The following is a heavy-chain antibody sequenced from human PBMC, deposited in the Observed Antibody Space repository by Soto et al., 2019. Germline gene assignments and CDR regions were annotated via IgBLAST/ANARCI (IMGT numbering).Heavy chain of an antibody. D-gene: IGHD2-15*01. V-gene: IGHV3-23*01. CDR3: AKGARYCSGGSCYPDAFDI. CDR2: ISGSGGST. CDR1: GFTFSSYA. J-gene: IGHJ3*02. Sequence: GGSLRLSCAASGFTFSSYAMSWVRQAPGKGLEWVSAISGSGGSTYYADSVKGRFTISRDNSKNTLYLQMNSLRAEDTAVYYYAKGARYCSGGSCYPDAFDIWGQGTMVTVSS.